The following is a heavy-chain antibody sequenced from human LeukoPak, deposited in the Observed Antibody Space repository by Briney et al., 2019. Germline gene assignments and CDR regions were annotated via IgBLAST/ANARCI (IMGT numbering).Heavy chain of an antibody. Sequence: ASVKVSCKASGYTFTDYFIQWMRLAPGQGLEWMGWISPNSGDTNYAQKFQDRVTMTRDTSITTASMQLSSLRSDDTAVYYCATETWSGYLFDYWGQGTLVTVSS. CDR3: ATETWSGYLFDY. J-gene: IGHJ4*02. V-gene: IGHV1-2*02. D-gene: IGHD3-3*01. CDR1: GYTFTDYF. CDR2: ISPNSGDT.